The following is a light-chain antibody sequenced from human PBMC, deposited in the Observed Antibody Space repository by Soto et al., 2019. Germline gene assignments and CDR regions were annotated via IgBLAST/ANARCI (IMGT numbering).Light chain of an antibody. CDR3: TSYSSTSFYV. V-gene: IGLV2-14*01. CDR1: SSDIAGFNY. CDR2: QVT. Sequence: QSALTQPASVSGSPGQSITISCIGSSSDIAGFNYFSWFQHHPGKAPKLLIYQVTARPSGVSNRFSGSKFGNTASLTISGLQPDDEADYYCTSYSSTSFYVFGPGTKVTVL. J-gene: IGLJ1*01.